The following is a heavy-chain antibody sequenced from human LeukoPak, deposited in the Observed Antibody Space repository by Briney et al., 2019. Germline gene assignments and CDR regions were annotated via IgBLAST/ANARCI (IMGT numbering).Heavy chain of an antibody. D-gene: IGHD3-22*01. CDR3: AKGKRITMIVVVTSFDY. J-gene: IGHJ4*02. Sequence: GGSLRLSCAASGFTFSSYAMSWVRQAPGKGLEWVSAISGSGGSTYYADSVKGRFTTSRDNSKNTLYLQMNSLRAEDTAVYYCAKGKRITMIVVVTSFDYWGQGTLVTVSS. V-gene: IGHV3-23*01. CDR1: GFTFSSYA. CDR2: ISGSGGST.